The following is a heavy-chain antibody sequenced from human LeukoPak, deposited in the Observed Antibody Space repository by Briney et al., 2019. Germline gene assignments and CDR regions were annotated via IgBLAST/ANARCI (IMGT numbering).Heavy chain of an antibody. CDR3: AKVVTGYCSTTSCPFDS. CDR2: IRHDGSYQ. CDR1: RFTFSSYG. D-gene: IGHD2-2*01. Sequence: GGSLRLSCAASRFTFSSYGMHWVRQTPGKGLEWVAFIRHDGSYQQYADSVKGRFTVSRDNSKDTVYLQMNSLRTEDTAVYYCAKVVTGYCSTTSCPFDSWGQGTLVTVSS. V-gene: IGHV3-30*02. J-gene: IGHJ4*02.